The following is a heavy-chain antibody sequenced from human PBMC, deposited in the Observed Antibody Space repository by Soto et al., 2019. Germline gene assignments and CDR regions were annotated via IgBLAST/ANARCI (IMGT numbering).Heavy chain of an antibody. CDR2: ISAYNGNT. J-gene: IGHJ4*02. Sequence: SVNVSWKAAGYAFSIYGISWVRQAPGQGLEWMGWISAYNGNTNYAQKLQGRVTMTTDTSTSTAYMELRSLRSDDTAVYYCARETRAAPVDYWGQGTLVTVSS. CDR3: ARETRAAPVDY. D-gene: IGHD4-17*01. V-gene: IGHV1-18*01. CDR1: GYAFSIYG.